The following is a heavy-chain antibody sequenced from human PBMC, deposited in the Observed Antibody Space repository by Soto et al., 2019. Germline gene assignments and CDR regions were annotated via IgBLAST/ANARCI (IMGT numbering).Heavy chain of an antibody. CDR3: ARGPSYYSGAQPGSGAALYYFDY. CDR2: ISAYNGNT. D-gene: IGHD3-10*01. Sequence: QVQLVQSGAEVKKPGASVKVSCKASGYTFTSYGISWVRQAPGQGLEWMGWISAYNGNTNYAQKLQGRDTMTSETSTRTADMELRSLRSDDTAVYYCARGPSYYSGAQPGSGAALYYFDYWGQGTLVTVSS. V-gene: IGHV1-18*01. CDR1: GYTFTSYG. J-gene: IGHJ4*02.